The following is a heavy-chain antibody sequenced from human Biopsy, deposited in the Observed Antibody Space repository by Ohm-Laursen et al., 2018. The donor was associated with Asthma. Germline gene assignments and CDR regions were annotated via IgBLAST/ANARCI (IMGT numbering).Heavy chain of an antibody. CDR2: ISSSSSPI. V-gene: IGHV3-48*01. CDR3: AKDQKYKTKGPFFHAMDA. J-gene: IGHJ6*02. CDR1: GITLSSFS. D-gene: IGHD1-14*01. Sequence: SLRLSCAASGITLSSFSMNWVRQAPGRGLEWVSYISSSSSPIYYADSVKGRFTISRDNAKNSLFLQMNSLRAEDTAVYYCAKDQKYKTKGPFFHAMDAWGQGTTVTFSS.